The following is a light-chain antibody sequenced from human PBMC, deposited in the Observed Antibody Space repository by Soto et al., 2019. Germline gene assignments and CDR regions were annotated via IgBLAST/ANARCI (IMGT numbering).Light chain of an antibody. CDR2: EGS. Sequence: QSALTQPASVSGSPGQSITISCTGTRSDVGSYNFVSWYQQHPGKAPKLIIYEGSKRPSGVSNRSSGSKSGITAALTISGLQADDEADYFCCSYAGDNFPYVFGTGTKLTVL. J-gene: IGLJ1*01. V-gene: IGLV2-23*01. CDR3: CSYAGDNFPYV. CDR1: RSDVGSYNF.